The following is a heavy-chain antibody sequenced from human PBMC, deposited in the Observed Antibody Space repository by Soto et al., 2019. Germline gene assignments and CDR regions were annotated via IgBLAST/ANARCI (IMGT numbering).Heavy chain of an antibody. CDR2: ITHRGDYT. CDR3: ARELDGIDV. Sequence: QVQLVESGGGLVKPGGSLRLSCAASGLTFSDYYMSWIRQAPGKGLEWVSYITHRGDYTKYAASVQGRFTISRDNAKNSLYLPMNSLRAEDTAVYYGARELDGIDVWGQGNTVIVSS. CDR1: GLTFSDYY. V-gene: IGHV3-11*05. J-gene: IGHJ6*02.